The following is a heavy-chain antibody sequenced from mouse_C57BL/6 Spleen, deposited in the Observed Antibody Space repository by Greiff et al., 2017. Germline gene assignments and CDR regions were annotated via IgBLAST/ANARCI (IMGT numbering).Heavy chain of an antibody. J-gene: IGHJ2*01. Sequence: QVQLQQPGAELVKPGASVKLSCKASGYTITSYWMHWVKQRPGQGLEWIGMIHPNSGSTNYNEKFKSKATLTVDNSSSTAYMQLSRLTSEDSAVYYCARSGEYDGFDYWGQGTTLTVSS. V-gene: IGHV1-64*01. CDR3: ARSGEYDGFDY. D-gene: IGHD2-14*01. CDR2: IHPNSGST. CDR1: GYTITSYW.